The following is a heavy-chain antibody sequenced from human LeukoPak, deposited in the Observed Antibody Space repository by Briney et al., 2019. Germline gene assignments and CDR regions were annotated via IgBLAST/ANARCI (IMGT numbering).Heavy chain of an antibody. V-gene: IGHV3-7*01. CDR2: IKQDGSEK. Sequence: GGSLRLSCATSGFTFSSYWMSRVRQAPGKGLEWVANIKQDGSEKYYVDSVKGRFTISRDNAKNSLYLQMNSLRAEDTAVYYCARYYYDSSGYYLYYFDYWGQGTLVTVSS. CDR1: GFTFSSYW. J-gene: IGHJ4*02. CDR3: ARYYYDSSGYYLYYFDY. D-gene: IGHD3-22*01.